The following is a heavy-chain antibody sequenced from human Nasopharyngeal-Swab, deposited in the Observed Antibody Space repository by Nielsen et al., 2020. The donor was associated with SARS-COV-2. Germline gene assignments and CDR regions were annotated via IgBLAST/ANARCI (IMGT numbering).Heavy chain of an antibody. D-gene: IGHD5-18*01. J-gene: IGHJ3*02. CDR1: GGSISGYY. Sequence: SETLSLTCTVSGGSISGYYWSWIRQPPGKGLEYIGYIYYSGNTNYNPSLKSRVTISVDTSKSQFSLKLSSVPAADAGVYYCARDDTAYAFDIWGQGTLVSFSS. CDR3: ARDDTAYAFDI. V-gene: IGHV4-59*01. CDR2: IYYSGNT.